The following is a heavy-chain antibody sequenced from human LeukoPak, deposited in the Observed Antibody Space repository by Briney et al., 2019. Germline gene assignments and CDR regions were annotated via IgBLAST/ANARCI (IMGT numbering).Heavy chain of an antibody. CDR3: AIPHTSMTRVTKGWFNP. CDR1: GGSISGYH. Sequence: SETLSLTCSVSGGSISGYHWSWIRQPPGKGLEWIGYIYYSGSSGSTNYNPSLKSRVTISVDTSKNQFSLKLTSVTAADTAVYYCAIPHTSMTRVTKGWFNPWGQGTLVTVSS. V-gene: IGHV4-59*01. D-gene: IGHD4-17*01. CDR2: IYYSGSSGST. J-gene: IGHJ5*02.